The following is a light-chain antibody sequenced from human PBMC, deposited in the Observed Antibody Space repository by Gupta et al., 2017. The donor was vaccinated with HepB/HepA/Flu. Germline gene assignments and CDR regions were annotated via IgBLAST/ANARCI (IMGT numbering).Light chain of an antibody. J-gene: IGLJ3*02. CDR2: DTS. CDR1: TGAVTSGHY. V-gene: IGLV7-46*01. CDR3: CRLDNGARV. Sequence: VVTPVPSSPVSPGGPVTPTCGSSTGAVTSGHYPYGCQQKPGQAHRKMIFDTSNRNSGTPDRFSGSIRGGKAALTLSGVQTEDEDDYYCCRLDNGARVFGGGTKLTVL.